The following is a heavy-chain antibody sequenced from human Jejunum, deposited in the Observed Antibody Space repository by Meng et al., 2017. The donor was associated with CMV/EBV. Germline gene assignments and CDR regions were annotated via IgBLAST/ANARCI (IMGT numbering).Heavy chain of an antibody. D-gene: IGHD5-24*01. CDR3: ARRWSGIDY. CDR1: GGAISSYY. CDR2: ISYSGST. J-gene: IGHJ4*02. V-gene: IGHV4-59*01. Sequence: LYLTCTISGGAISSYYWSWIRQPPGKGLEWIGYISYSGSTNYNPSLESRVTISKDTSKNQFSLKLSSVTAADTAMYYCARRWSGIDYWGQGTLVTVSS.